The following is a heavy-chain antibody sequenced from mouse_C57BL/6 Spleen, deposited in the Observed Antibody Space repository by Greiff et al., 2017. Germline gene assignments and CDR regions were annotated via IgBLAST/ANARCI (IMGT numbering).Heavy chain of an antibody. J-gene: IGHJ2*01. CDR3: AGTTVEGVY. CDR1: GYTFTRYW. V-gene: IGHV1-64*01. CDR2: IHPNSGST. Sequence: QVQLQQPGAELVKPGASVKLSCKASGYTFTRYWMHWVKQRPGQGLEWIGMIHPNSGSTNYNEKFKSKATLTVDKSSSTAYMQLSSLTAEDSAVYYCAGTTVEGVYWGQGTTRTVSS. D-gene: IGHD1-1*01.